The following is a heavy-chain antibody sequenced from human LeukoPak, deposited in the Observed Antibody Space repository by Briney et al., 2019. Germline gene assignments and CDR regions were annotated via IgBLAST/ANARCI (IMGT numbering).Heavy chain of an antibody. CDR3: ARAGTPAYYYYMDV. CDR2: ISAYNDNT. Sequence: ASVKVSCKASGYTFTSYGINWVRQAPGQGFEWMGWISAYNDNTNYAQKLQGRVTMTTDTSTSTAYMDLRSLRSDDTAVYYCARAGTPAYYYYMDVWGKGTTVTVSS. V-gene: IGHV1-18*01. J-gene: IGHJ6*03. CDR1: GYTFTSYG. D-gene: IGHD1-26*01.